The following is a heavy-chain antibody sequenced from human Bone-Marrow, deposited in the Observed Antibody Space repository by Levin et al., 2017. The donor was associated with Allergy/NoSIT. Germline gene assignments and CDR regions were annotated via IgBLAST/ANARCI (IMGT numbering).Heavy chain of an antibody. CDR1: GFTFSSHA. CDR3: AKDRGALVDTGTIVD. J-gene: IGHJ4*02. V-gene: IGHV3-23*01. D-gene: IGHD5-18*01. CDR2: ISDGGDRT. Sequence: GESLKISCVVSGFTFSSHAMSWVRQAPGKGLEWVSGISDGGDRTHDADSVKGRFIISRDNSKNTLYLQMNSLRAEDTALYYCAKDRGALVDTGTIVDWGQGTLVTVSS.